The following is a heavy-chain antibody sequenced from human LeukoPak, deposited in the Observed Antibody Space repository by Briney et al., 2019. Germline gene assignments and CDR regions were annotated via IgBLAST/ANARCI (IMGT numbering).Heavy chain of an antibody. V-gene: IGHV3-9*01. CDR3: AKDIVGYYGSGSLDY. J-gene: IGHJ4*02. D-gene: IGHD3-10*01. CDR1: GFTFDDYA. CDR2: ISWNGGSI. Sequence: GRSLRLSCAASGFTFDDYAMHWVRQAPGKGLEWVAGISWNGGSIGYADSVKGRFTISRDNAKNSLYLQMNSLRAEDTAVYYCAKDIVGYYGSGSLDYWGQGTLVTVSS.